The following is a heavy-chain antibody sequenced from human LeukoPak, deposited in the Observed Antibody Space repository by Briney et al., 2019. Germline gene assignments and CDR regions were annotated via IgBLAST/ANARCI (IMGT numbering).Heavy chain of an antibody. D-gene: IGHD3-22*01. CDR1: GFTFSSYG. V-gene: IGHV3-30*02. CDR2: IRYDGSNK. CDR3: AKAPGTWLFTAQAY. J-gene: IGHJ4*02. Sequence: GGSLRLSCAASGFTFSSYGMHWVRQAPGKGLEWVAFIRYDGSNKYYADSVKGRFTISRDNSKNTLYLQMNSLRAEDTAVYYCAKAPGTWLFTAQAYWGQGTLVTVSS.